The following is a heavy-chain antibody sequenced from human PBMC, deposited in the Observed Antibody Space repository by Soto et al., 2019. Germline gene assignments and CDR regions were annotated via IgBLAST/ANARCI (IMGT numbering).Heavy chain of an antibody. CDR2: VGPKGGNT. V-gene: IGHV1-18*01. CDR1: GYNFFDYG. J-gene: IGHJ1*01. Sequence: QIQLVQSGAEVKKPGASVKVSCKASGYNFFDYGVSGVRQAPGQGLEWMGWVGPKGGNTDYAPKVQGRVTMTTDITTSNAYMELGGLLSADTGVHYRASGRTVSSIGPLLVWGPGALVSVAS. D-gene: IGHD4-17*01. CDR3: ASGRTVSSIGPLLV.